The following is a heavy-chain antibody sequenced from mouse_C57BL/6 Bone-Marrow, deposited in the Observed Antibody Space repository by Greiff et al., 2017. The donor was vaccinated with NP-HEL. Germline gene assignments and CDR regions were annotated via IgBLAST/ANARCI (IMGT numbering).Heavy chain of an antibody. V-gene: IGHV1-64*01. J-gene: IGHJ3*01. CDR3: ARSRDYYGSSFAY. D-gene: IGHD1-1*01. Sequence: QVQLQQPGAELVKPGASVKLSCKASGYTFTSYWMHWVKQRPGQGLEWIGMIHPNSGSTNYNEKFKSKATLTVDKSSSTAYMQLSSLTSEDSAVYYCARSRDYYGSSFAYWGQGTLVTVSA. CDR2: IHPNSGST. CDR1: GYTFTSYW.